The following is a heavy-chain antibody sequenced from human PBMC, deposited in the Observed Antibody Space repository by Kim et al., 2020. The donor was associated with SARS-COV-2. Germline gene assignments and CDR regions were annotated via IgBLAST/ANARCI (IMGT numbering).Heavy chain of an antibody. CDR3: ARVGASPLDAFDI. D-gene: IGHD1-26*01. CDR1: GYSFTSYW. J-gene: IGHJ3*02. V-gene: IGHV5-10-1*01. CDR2: IDPSDSYT. Sequence: GESLKISCKGSGYSFTSYWISWVRQMPGKGLEWMGRIDPSDSYTNYSPSFQGHVTISADKSISTAYLQWSSLKASDTAMYYCARVGASPLDAFDIWGQGTMVTVSS.